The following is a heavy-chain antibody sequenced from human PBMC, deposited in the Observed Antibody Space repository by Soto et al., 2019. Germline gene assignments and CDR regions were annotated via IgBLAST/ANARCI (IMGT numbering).Heavy chain of an antibody. CDR3: ARAGSDSAKYFYYGMDV. CDR2: IIPIFGTL. D-gene: IGHD6-25*01. V-gene: IGHV1-69*01. Sequence: QVQVVQSAAEVREPGSSVMVSCKTSGDAFGNHAISWVRQAPGHGLEWMGGIIPIFGTLNYAQKFQDRLTITADESATTAYMNLDSLRPDDGAMYYCARAGSDSAKYFYYGMDVWGRGTAVTVSS. J-gene: IGHJ6*02. CDR1: GDAFGNHA.